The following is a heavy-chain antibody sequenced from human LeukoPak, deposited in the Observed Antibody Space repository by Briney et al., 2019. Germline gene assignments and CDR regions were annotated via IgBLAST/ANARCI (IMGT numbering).Heavy chain of an antibody. D-gene: IGHD6-19*01. J-gene: IGHJ4*02. Sequence: GASVKVSCKASGYTFTGYYMHWVQQAPGQGLEWMGWINPNSGGTNYAQKFQGRVTMTRDTSISTAYMELSRLRSDDTAVYYCARGGYSSGWDHYFDYWGQGTLVTVSS. CDR1: GYTFTGYY. V-gene: IGHV1-2*03. CDR2: INPNSGGT. CDR3: ARGGYSSGWDHYFDY.